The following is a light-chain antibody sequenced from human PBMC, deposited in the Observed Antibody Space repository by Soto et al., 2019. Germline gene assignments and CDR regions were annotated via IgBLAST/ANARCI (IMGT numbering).Light chain of an antibody. CDR1: QSVSSSY. Sequence: EIVLTQSPGTLSLSPGERATLSCRASQSVSSSYLAWYQQKPCQAPRLLIYGASSRATGIPDRFSGSGSGTDFTLTIIRLEPEDFEVYYCQQYGSSPRTFGQGTKLEIK. J-gene: IGKJ2*01. V-gene: IGKV3-20*01. CDR3: QQYGSSPRT. CDR2: GAS.